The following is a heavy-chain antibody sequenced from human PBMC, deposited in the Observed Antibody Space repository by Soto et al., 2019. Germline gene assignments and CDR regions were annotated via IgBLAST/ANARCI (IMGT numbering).Heavy chain of an antibody. D-gene: IGHD3-3*01. J-gene: IGHJ4*02. CDR3: AREHDFWSGEHQFVY. Sequence: KSSETLSLTCTVSGGSISRFYWSWIRQPAGKGLEWIGRIYTSGSTNYNPSLKSRVTMSVDTSKNQFSLKLNSVTAADTAVYYCAREHDFWSGEHQFVYWGQGTLVTVSS. V-gene: IGHV4-4*07. CDR1: GGSISRFY. CDR2: IYTSGST.